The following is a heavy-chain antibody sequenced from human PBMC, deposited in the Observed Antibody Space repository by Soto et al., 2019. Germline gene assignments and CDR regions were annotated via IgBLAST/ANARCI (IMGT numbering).Heavy chain of an antibody. V-gene: IGHV3-23*01. Sequence: VQLLESGGGLAQPGGSLRLSCAASGFTFSSYAMKWVRQAPGKGLEWVSLIGESGTPTYYADSVKGRFTISRDNSGNTLFLEMYSLRAEDTAVYYCARYIPGVRYYGMDVWGQGTTVTVSS. CDR2: IGESGTPT. CDR1: GFTFSSYA. J-gene: IGHJ6*02. CDR3: ARYIPGVRYYGMDV. D-gene: IGHD2-2*01.